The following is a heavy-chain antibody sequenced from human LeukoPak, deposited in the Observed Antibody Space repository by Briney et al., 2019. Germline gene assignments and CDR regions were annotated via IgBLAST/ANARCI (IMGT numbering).Heavy chain of an antibody. D-gene: IGHD7-27*01. Sequence: SSETLSLTCTVSGGSVSSGSYYWSWIRQPPGKGLEWIGEINHSGSTNYNPSLKSRVTISVDTSKNQFSLKLSSVTAADTAVYYCARGRLGGYWGQGTLVTVSS. CDR3: ARGRLGGY. CDR2: INHSGST. CDR1: GGSVSSGSYY. V-gene: IGHV4-39*07. J-gene: IGHJ4*02.